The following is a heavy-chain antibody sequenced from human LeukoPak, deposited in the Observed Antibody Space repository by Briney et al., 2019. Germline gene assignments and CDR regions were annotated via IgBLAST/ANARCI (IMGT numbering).Heavy chain of an antibody. V-gene: IGHV3-21*01. CDR3: ARDPGGNWNFFDY. CDR1: GFTFSSYS. D-gene: IGHD1-20*01. J-gene: IGHJ4*02. Sequence: GGSLRLSCAASGFTFSSYSMNWVRQAPGKGLEWVSSISSSSSYIYYADSVKGRFTISRDNAKNSLYLQLNSLRAEDTAVYYCARDPGGNWNFFDYWGQGTLVTVSS. CDR2: ISSSSSYI.